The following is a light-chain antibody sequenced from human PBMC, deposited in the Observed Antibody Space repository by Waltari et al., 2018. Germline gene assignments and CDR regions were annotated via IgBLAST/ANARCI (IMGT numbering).Light chain of an antibody. CDR2: GAS. CDR3: QQYGSSVYT. V-gene: IGKV3-20*01. CDR1: QTVTSSY. Sequence: EIVLTQSPGTLSLSPGERATLSCRASQTVTSSYLTWYQQKPGQAPRLLIYGASSRATGIPDRFSASGSGTDFTLTISRLEPEDFAVYYCQQYGSSVYTFGQGTNLEIK. J-gene: IGKJ2*01.